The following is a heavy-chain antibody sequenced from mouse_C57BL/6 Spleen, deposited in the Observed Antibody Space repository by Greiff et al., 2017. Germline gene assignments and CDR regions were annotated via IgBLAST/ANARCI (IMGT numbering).Heavy chain of an antibody. J-gene: IGHJ4*01. CDR1: GYTFTSYW. CDR3: ANGYYGYAMDY. V-gene: IGHV1-7*01. D-gene: IGHD2-3*01. Sequence: VKLVESGAELAKPGASVKLSCKASGYTFTSYWMHWVKQRPGQGLEWIGYINPSSGYTKYNHKFKDKATLTADKSSSTAYMQLSSLTYEDSAVYYCANGYYGYAMDYWGQGTSVTVSS. CDR2: INPSSGYT.